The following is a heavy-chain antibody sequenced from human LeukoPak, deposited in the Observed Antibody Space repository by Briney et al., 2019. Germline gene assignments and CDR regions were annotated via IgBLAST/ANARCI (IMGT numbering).Heavy chain of an antibody. CDR1: GYSFTSYW. CDR2: IYPGDSDT. CDR3: ARHPYGSYAQGWFDP. V-gene: IGHV5-51*01. Sequence: ESLKISCKGSGYSFTSYWIGWVRQMPGKGLEWMGIIYPGDSDTRYSPSFQGQVTISADKSISTAYLQWSSLKASDTAMYYCARHPYGSYAQGWFDPWGQGTLVTVSS. D-gene: IGHD1-26*01. J-gene: IGHJ5*02.